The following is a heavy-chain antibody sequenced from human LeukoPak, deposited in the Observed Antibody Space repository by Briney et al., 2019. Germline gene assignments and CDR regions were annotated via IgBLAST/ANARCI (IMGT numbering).Heavy chain of an antibody. Sequence: PGGSLRLSCAASGFTVSSNYTGWVRQAPGKGLEWVSVIYSGGTTYYADSVKGRFTISRDNSKNTLYLQMNSLRAEDTAVYYCARDSYYGSGSYYRYTFDYWGQGTLVTVSS. CDR3: ARDSYYGSGSYYRYTFDY. J-gene: IGHJ4*02. CDR1: GFTVSSNY. CDR2: IYSGGTT. D-gene: IGHD3-10*01. V-gene: IGHV3-53*01.